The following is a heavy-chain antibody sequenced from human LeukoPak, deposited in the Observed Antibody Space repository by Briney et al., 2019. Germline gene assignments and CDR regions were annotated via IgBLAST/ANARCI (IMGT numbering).Heavy chain of an antibody. D-gene: IGHD3-10*01. CDR1: GFTFSSYS. Sequence: RGSLRLSCAASGFTFSSYSMNWVRQAPGKGLEWVSYISSSSSTIYYADSVKGRFTISRDNAKNSLYLQMNSLRAEDTAVYYCARGEFEDTFDYWGQGTLVTVSS. J-gene: IGHJ4*02. V-gene: IGHV3-48*04. CDR3: ARGEFEDTFDY. CDR2: ISSSSSTI.